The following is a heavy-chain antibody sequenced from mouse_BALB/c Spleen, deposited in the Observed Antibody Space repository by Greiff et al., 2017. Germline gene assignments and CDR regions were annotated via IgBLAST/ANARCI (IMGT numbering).Heavy chain of an antibody. CDR2: ILPGSGST. CDR3: ANGNYWLAY. V-gene: IGHV1-9*01. D-gene: IGHD2-1*01. CDR1: GYTFSSYW. Sequence: QVQLQQSGAELMKPGASVKISCKATGYTFSSYWIAWVKQRPGHGLEWIGEILPGSGSTNYNEKFKGKATFTADTSSNTAYMQLSSLTSKDSAVYCCANGNYWLAYWGQGTLVTVSA. J-gene: IGHJ3*01.